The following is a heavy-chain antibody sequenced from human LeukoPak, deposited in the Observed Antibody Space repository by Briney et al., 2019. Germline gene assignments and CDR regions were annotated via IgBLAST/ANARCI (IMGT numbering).Heavy chain of an antibody. CDR1: GYTLTELS. CDR2: FDPEDGET. CDR3: ATGPYYYGSGSSIY. J-gene: IGHJ4*02. D-gene: IGHD3-10*01. V-gene: IGHV1-24*01. Sequence: GVSVKVSCKVSGYTLTELSMHWVRQAPGKGLEWMGGFDPEDGETIYAQKFQGRVTMTEDTSTDTAYMELSSLRSEDTAVYYCATGPYYYGSGSSIYWGQGTLITVSS.